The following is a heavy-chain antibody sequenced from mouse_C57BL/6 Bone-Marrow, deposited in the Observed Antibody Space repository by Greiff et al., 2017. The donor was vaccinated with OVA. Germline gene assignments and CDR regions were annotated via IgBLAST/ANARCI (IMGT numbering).Heavy chain of an antibody. V-gene: IGHV1-64*01. J-gene: IGHJ3*01. CDR3: AREITTVVKAY. CDR2: IHPNSGST. D-gene: IGHD1-1*01. CDR1: GYTFTSYW. Sequence: QVQLQQPGAELVKPGASVKLSCKASGYTFTSYWMHWVKQRPGQGLEWIGMIHPNSGSTNYNEKFKSKATLTVDKSSSTAYMQHSSLTSEDSAVYYCAREITTVVKAYWGQGTLVTVSA.